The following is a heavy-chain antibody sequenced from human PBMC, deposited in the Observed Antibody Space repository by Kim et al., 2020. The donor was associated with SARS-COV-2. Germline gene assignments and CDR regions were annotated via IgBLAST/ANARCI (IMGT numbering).Heavy chain of an antibody. V-gene: IGHV1-3*01. D-gene: IGHD4-17*01. CDR1: GYSFSTYA. CDR3: ARGRSNTVTTGWSY. J-gene: IGHJ4*02. Sequence: ASVKVSCRASGYSFSTYAIHWVRQAPGQSLEWVGWINAGNGKTESSQKFQGRITITRDTSASTAYMELSSLKSEDTAVYFCARGRSNTVTTGWSYWGQGTLVTVSS. CDR2: INAGNGKT.